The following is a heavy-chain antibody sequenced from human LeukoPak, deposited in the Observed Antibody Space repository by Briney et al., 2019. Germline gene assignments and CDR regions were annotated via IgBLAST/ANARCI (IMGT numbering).Heavy chain of an antibody. J-gene: IGHJ4*02. V-gene: IGHV4-39*07. CDR2: INHSGST. Sequence: SETLSLTCTVSGGSIIISGYYWGWIRQPPGKGLEWIGEINHSGSTNYNPSLKSRVTISVDTSKNQFSLKLSSVTAADTAVYYCARDGSGGYYYFDYWGQGTLVTVSS. CDR1: GGSIIISGYY. D-gene: IGHD6-19*01. CDR3: ARDGSGGYYYFDY.